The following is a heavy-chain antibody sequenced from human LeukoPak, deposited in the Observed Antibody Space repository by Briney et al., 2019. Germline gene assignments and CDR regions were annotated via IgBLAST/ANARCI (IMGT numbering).Heavy chain of an antibody. CDR2: ISGSGGST. CDR1: GFTFSSYA. V-gene: IGHV3-23*01. Sequence: PGGSLRLSCAASGFTFSSYAMSWVRQAPGKGLEWVSAISGSGGSTYYADSVKGRFTISRDNSKNTLYLQMNSLRAEDTAVYYCASGRGYSYGPDSYYFDYWGQGTLVTVSS. J-gene: IGHJ4*02. CDR3: ASGRGYSYGPDSYYFDY. D-gene: IGHD5-18*01.